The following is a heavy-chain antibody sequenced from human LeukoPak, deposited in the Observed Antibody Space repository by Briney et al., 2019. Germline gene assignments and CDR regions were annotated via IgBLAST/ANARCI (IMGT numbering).Heavy chain of an antibody. V-gene: IGHV4-31*03. J-gene: IGHJ3*02. Sequence: SETLSLTCTVSGGSISSGGYYWSWIRQHPGKGLEWIGYIYYSGSTYYNPSLKSRVTISVDTPKNQFSLKLSSVTAADTAVYYCARYGVITVDAFDIWGQGTMVTVSS. D-gene: IGHD3-22*01. CDR2: IYYSGST. CDR3: ARYGVITVDAFDI. CDR1: GGSISSGGYY.